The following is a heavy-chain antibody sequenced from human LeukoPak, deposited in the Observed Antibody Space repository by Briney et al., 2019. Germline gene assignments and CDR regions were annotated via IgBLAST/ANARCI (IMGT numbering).Heavy chain of an antibody. V-gene: IGHV3-30*04. CDR1: GFTFSIYT. CDR2: ISYDGSNK. CDR3: ATDSSPDF. Sequence: GGSLRLSCAASGFTFSIYTIHWVRQAPGMGLEWVALISYDGSNKYYGDSVKGRFTISRDNSKNTLYLQMNSLRADDTAVYYCATDSSPDFWGQGTLVTVSS. J-gene: IGHJ4*02. D-gene: IGHD3-22*01.